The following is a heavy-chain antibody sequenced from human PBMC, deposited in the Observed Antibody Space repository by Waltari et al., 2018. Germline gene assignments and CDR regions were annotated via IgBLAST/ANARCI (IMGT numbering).Heavy chain of an antibody. D-gene: IGHD1-7*01. Sequence: QVQLQQWGAGLLKPSATLSLTCAVYGGSFSGYYWSWISQPPGKGLEWIGEINHSGSTNYNPSLKSRVTISVDTSKNQFSLKLSSVTAADTAVYYCARGRTGTTFRLWFDPWGQGTLVTVSS. CDR1: GGSFSGYY. CDR2: INHSGST. V-gene: IGHV4-34*01. J-gene: IGHJ5*02. CDR3: ARGRTGTTFRLWFDP.